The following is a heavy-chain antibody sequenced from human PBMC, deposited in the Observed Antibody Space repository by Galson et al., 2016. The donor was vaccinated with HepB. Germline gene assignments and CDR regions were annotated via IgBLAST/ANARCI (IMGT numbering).Heavy chain of an antibody. V-gene: IGHV4-38-2*02. CDR2: IYDSGST. J-gene: IGHJ4*02. CDR1: AYSISSGYF. CDR3: ARGLGY. D-gene: IGHD3-10*01. Sequence: SETLSLICTVSAYSISSGYFWGWIRQPPGKGLEWIGSIYDSGSTYYTPSLKSRVTISADTSKNQFSMKLCSVTAADTAVYYCARGLGYWGQGTLVTVSS.